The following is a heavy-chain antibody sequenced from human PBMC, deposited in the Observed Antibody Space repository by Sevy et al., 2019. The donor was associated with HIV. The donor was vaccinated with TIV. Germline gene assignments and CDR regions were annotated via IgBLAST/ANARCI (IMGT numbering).Heavy chain of an antibody. CDR3: ARGSAGDSELGY. CDR2: ISYDGSNK. D-gene: IGHD2-15*01. V-gene: IGHV3-30-3*01. CDR1: GFTFSTYN. Sequence: GGSLRLSCAASGFTFSTYNIHWVRQAPGKGLEWVAVISYDGSNKYYADSVKGRFTISRDNSKNTLYPQMNSLRGNDTALYFCARGSAGDSELGYWGQGTLVTVSS. J-gene: IGHJ4*02.